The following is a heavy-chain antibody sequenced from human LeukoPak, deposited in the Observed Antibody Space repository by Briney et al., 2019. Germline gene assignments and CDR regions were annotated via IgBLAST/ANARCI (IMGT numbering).Heavy chain of an antibody. CDR1: GGSISRYY. V-gene: IGHV4-59*01. CDR3: ARDRGAYFDP. CDR2: IYYSGCT. Sequence: SETLSLTCTVSGGSISRYYWSWIRRPPGKGLEWIGYIYYSGCTNYNPYLKSRVTISVDTSKNQFSLKLSSVTAADTAVYYCARDRGAYFDPWGQGTLVTVSS. J-gene: IGHJ5*02.